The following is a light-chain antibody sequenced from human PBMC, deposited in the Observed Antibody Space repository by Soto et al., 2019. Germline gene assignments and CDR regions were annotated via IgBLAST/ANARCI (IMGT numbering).Light chain of an antibody. V-gene: IGKV3-20*01. CDR3: HQYGASPIT. CDR2: DAS. Sequence: ETVLTQSPGSLSLSPGDRATLSCRASQTVSSDFLAWSQHKPGQPPRLLIYDASTRATGIPDRFSGSGSGTDFTLFINRLEPEDFAVYYCHQYGASPITFGQGTRLDIK. J-gene: IGKJ5*01. CDR1: QTVSSDF.